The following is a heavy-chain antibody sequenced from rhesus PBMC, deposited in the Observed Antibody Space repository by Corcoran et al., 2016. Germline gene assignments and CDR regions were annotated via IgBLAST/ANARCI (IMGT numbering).Heavy chain of an antibody. CDR3: ARVHSSGWNYFDY. Sequence: QVTLQESGPALVKPPQTLTLTCTFSGFSLSTSGMGVGWICQPPRTPLEWLALIYWDDDKLYSTSLKIRLTISRDTSKNQVVLTMTNMDPVDTATYYCARVHSSGWNYFDYWGQGVLVTVSS. CDR2: IYWDDDK. CDR1: GFSLSTSGMG. D-gene: IGHD6-31*01. J-gene: IGHJ4*01. V-gene: IGHV2-1*01.